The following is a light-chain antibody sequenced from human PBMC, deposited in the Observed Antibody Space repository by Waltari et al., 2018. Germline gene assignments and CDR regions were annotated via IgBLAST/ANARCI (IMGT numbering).Light chain of an antibody. CDR3: QQYYITPPT. V-gene: IGKV4-1*01. J-gene: IGKJ1*01. CDR1: QSVLSSSNNKNF. CDR2: WAS. Sequence: DIVMTQSPDSLTVSLGERATVNCKSSQSVLSSSNNKNFLAWYQQKPGQPPKLLIYWASTGVSGVPDRFSGSGSGTDFTLTISSLQAEDVAVYYCQQYYITPPTFGQGTKVEIK.